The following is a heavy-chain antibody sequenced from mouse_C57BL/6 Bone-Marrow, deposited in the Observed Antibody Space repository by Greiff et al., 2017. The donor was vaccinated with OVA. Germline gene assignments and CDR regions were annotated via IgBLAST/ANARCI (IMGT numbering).Heavy chain of an antibody. CDR1: GFTFSDYY. D-gene: IGHD2-4*01. CDR2: ISNGGGST. CDR3: ARRGYDYDGAWFAY. J-gene: IGHJ3*01. V-gene: IGHV5-12*01. Sequence: EVMLVESGGGLVQPGRSLKLSCAASGFTFSDYYMYWVRQTPEKRLEWVAYISNGGGSTYYPDTVKGRFTISRDNAKNTLYLQMSRLKSEDTAMYYCARRGYDYDGAWFAYWGQGTLVTVSA.